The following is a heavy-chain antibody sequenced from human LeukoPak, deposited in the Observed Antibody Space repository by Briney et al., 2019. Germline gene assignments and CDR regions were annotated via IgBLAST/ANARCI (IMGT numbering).Heavy chain of an antibody. CDR3: ATAGYYGSGSYYKRGYYFDY. CDR1: GGTFSSYA. CDR2: IIPIFGTA. J-gene: IGHJ4*02. V-gene: IGHV1-69*06. D-gene: IGHD3-10*01. Sequence: ASVKVSCKASGGTFSSYAISWVRQAPGQGLEWMGGIIPIFGTANYAQKFQGRVTITADKSTSTAYMELSSLRSEDTAVYYCATAGYYGSGSYYKRGYYFDYWGQGTLVTVSS.